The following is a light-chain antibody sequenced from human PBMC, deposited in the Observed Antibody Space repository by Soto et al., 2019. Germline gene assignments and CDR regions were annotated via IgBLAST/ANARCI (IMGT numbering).Light chain of an antibody. V-gene: IGKV1-39*01. Sequence: DIQLTQSPSSLSASVGDRVTITCRAGQTISDYLNWYQQKPGTAPKVLIYAASTLQSGVPSRFSASRSRTHFTLTISSLHPEDVSTYYCQQTFSAPSITFGQETRLEIK. J-gene: IGKJ5*01. CDR1: QTISDY. CDR3: QQTFSAPSIT. CDR2: AAS.